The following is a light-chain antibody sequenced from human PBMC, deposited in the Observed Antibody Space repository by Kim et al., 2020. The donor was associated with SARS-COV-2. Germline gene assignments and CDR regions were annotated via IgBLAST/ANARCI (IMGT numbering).Light chain of an antibody. J-gene: IGLJ1*01. V-gene: IGLV3-21*04. Sequence: SYELTQPPSVSVAPGKTARITCGGNNIGSKSVHWYQQKPGQAPVLVIYYDSDRPSGIPERFSGSNSGNTATLTISRVEAGDEADYYCQVLDGSSDHYVFGTGTKVTVL. CDR3: QVLDGSSDHYV. CDR2: YDS. CDR1: NIGSKS.